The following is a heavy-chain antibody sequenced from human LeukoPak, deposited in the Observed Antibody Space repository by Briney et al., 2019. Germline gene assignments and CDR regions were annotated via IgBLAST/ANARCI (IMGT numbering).Heavy chain of an antibody. CDR1: GFSFSTYE. Sequence: GGSLRLSCAASGFSFSTYEMNWVRQAPGKGLEWVSHITSSSYAYYAGSVKGRFTISRDNAENSLYLQMNSLTAEDTALYYCVRDGIRDIPGVITIRYDYWGQGTLVTVSS. CDR3: VRDGIRDIPGVITIRYDY. V-gene: IGHV3-48*03. J-gene: IGHJ4*02. D-gene: IGHD3-10*01. CDR2: ITSSSYA.